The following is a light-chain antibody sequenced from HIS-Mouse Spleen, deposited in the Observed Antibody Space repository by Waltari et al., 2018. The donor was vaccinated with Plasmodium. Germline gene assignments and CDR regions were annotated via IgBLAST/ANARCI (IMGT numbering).Light chain of an antibody. CDR3: AAWDDSLNGPV. Sequence: QSVLTQPPSASGTPGHRLTIPCSGSSSNIGSNTVNWYKQLPGTAPKLPIHSNNQRPSGVPDRFSGSKSGTSASLAISGLQSEDEADYYCAAWDDSLNGPVFGGGTKLTVL. V-gene: IGLV1-44*01. CDR1: SSNIGSNT. CDR2: SNN. J-gene: IGLJ2*01.